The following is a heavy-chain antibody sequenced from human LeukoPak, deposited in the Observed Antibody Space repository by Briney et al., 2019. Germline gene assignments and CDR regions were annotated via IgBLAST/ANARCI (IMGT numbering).Heavy chain of an antibody. J-gene: IGHJ6*03. CDR3: ARVIATRPHYHYYMDV. CDR1: GFTFRDHY. Sequence: PGGSLRLSCAASGFTFRDHYMSWIRQAPGKGLEWVSYISNSGRTIYYADSVKGRFTISRGNAENSLYLQMNSLRAEDTAVYYCARVIATRPHYHYYMDVWGKGTTVTVSS. D-gene: IGHD6-6*01. V-gene: IGHV3-11*04. CDR2: ISNSGRTI.